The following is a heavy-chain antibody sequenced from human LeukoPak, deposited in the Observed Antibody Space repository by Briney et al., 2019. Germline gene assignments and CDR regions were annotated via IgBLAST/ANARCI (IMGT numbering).Heavy chain of an antibody. J-gene: IGHJ3*02. CDR2: IYYSGST. Sequence: PSETLSLTCTVSGGSISSSNHYWGWIRQPPGKGLEWIGSIYYSGSTNYNPSLKSRVTISVDTSKNQFSLKLSSVTAADTAVYYCARDHAFDIWGQGTMVTVSS. CDR1: GGSISSSNHY. V-gene: IGHV4-39*07. CDR3: ARDHAFDI.